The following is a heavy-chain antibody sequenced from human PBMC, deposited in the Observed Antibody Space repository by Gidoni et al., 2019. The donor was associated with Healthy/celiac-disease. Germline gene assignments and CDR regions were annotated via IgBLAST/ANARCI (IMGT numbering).Heavy chain of an antibody. CDR3: ARALAFGVVGI. CDR1: GFTFSSYS. CDR2: ISSSSSYI. Sequence: EVQLVESGGGLVKPGGSLRLSCAASGFTFSSYSMNWVRQTPGKGLECVSSISSSSSYIYYADSVKGRFTISRDNAKNSLYLQMNSLRAEDTAVYYCARALAFGVVGIWGQGTMVTVSS. V-gene: IGHV3-21*01. D-gene: IGHD3-3*01. J-gene: IGHJ3*02.